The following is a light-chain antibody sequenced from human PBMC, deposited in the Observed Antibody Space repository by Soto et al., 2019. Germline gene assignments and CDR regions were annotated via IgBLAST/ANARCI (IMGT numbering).Light chain of an antibody. J-gene: IGKJ5*01. CDR2: DAS. V-gene: IGKV3-11*01. CDR3: QQRSNRTIT. Sequence: EIVMTQSPATLSVSPGESATLSSRASQSVSSYLAWYQQKTGQAPRLLIYDASSRPTDIPASFSGSGSGTDFTLTLSSLEPEELALYDCQQRSNRTITVGQGKRREIK. CDR1: QSVSSY.